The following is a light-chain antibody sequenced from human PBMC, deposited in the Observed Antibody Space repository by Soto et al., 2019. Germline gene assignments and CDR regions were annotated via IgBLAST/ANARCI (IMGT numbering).Light chain of an antibody. CDR1: QGISNY. Sequence: DIQLTQSPSFLSASVGDRVTITCRASQGISNYLAWYQQKPGKAPKLLIYAASTLQSGVPSRLSGSGSGTECTLTNSSLQPDDFAIYYCQQRNGYGFGPGTKVAIK. CDR2: AAS. V-gene: IGKV1-9*01. CDR3: QQRNGYG. J-gene: IGKJ3*01.